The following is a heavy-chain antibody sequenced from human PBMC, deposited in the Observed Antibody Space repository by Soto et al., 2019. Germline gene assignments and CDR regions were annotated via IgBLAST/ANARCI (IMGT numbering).Heavy chain of an antibody. J-gene: IGHJ4*02. D-gene: IGHD2-2*01. CDR2: INAGNGNT. CDR3: ARVSCYHLRDY. Sequence: ASVKVSCKASGYTFTNYAMHWVRQAPGQRLEWMGWINAGNGNTKYSQKFQGRVTITRDTSASTAYMELSSLRSEDTAVYYCARVSCYHLRDYWGQGTLVTVSS. CDR1: GYTFTNYA. V-gene: IGHV1-3*01.